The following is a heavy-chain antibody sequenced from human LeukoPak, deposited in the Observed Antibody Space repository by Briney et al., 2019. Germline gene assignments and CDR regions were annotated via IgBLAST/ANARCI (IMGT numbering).Heavy chain of an antibody. J-gene: IGHJ4*02. Sequence: SETLSLTCTVSGHSISSGYYWGWIRQPPGKGLEYIGSIYHSGSTYYNPSLKSRVTISVDTSKNQFSLKLNSVTAADTAVYYCARETIVGATTGVLDYWGQGTLVTVSS. V-gene: IGHV4-38-2*02. CDR3: ARETIVGATTGVLDY. D-gene: IGHD1-26*01. CDR1: GHSISSGYY. CDR2: IYHSGST.